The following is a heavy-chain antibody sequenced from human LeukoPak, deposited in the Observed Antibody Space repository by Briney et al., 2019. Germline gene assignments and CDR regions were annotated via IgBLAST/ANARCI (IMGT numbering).Heavy chain of an antibody. D-gene: IGHD2/OR15-2a*01. CDR1: GDSVSSNSAA. CDR3: AEAGAVTFGN. J-gene: IGHJ4*01. V-gene: IGHV6-1*01. CDR2: TYYRSKWYN. Sequence: SQTLSLTCAISGDSVSSNSAAWNWFRQSPSRGLEWLGRTYYRSKWYNDYAVPVKGRITINADTSKNHFSLQLNSVTPEDRVVYSGAEAGAVTFGNWGQEPWSPSPQ.